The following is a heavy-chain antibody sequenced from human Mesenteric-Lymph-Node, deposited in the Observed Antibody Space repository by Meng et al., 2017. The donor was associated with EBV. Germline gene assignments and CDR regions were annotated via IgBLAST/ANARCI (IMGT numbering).Heavy chain of an antibody. CDR1: GGSVNSGSYY. D-gene: IGHD3-10*01. V-gene: IGHV4-61*03. J-gene: IGHJ4*02. Sequence: QVQLPESGPGLVKPSEPLSLTCPVSGGSVNSGSYYWSWIRQPPGKGLQWIGYIFSSGSTDYNPSFKSRVTISVDMSKNHFSLRLTSVTPADTAVYYCARGYGSGSYRYFDYWGQGTLVTVSS. CDR2: IFSSGST. CDR3: ARGYGSGSYRYFDY.